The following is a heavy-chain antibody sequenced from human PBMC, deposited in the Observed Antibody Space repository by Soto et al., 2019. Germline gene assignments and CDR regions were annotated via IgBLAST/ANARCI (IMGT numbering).Heavy chain of an antibody. Sequence: GGSLRLSCAASGFTFSSHGMHWVRQAPGKGLEWAAIIWYDGSNKYYADSVKGRFTISRDNSKNTVYLQMNSLRAEDTAVYYCATLGGGYSGYALDYWGQGALVTVYS. CDR1: GFTFSSHG. CDR2: IWYDGSNK. CDR3: ATLGGGYSGYALDY. J-gene: IGHJ4*02. D-gene: IGHD5-12*01. V-gene: IGHV3-33*01.